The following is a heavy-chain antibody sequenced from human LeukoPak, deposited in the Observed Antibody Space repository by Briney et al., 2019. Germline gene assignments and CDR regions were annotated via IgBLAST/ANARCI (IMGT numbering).Heavy chain of an antibody. J-gene: IGHJ4*02. CDR1: GFTFSSYT. D-gene: IGHD3-10*01. V-gene: IGHV3-21*04. CDR2: ISTSSSYI. CDR3: AAITMVRGVIGNDY. Sequence: GGSLRLSCAASGFTFSSYTMNWVRQAPGKGLEWVSSISTSSSYIYYADSVKGRFTTSRDNSKTTLYLQMNSLRAEDTAVYYCAAITMVRGVIGNDYWGQGTLVTVSS.